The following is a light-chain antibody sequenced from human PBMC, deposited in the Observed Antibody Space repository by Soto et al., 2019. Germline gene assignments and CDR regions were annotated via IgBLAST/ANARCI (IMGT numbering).Light chain of an antibody. V-gene: IGKV1-39*01. CDR2: IAS. CDR3: QQTYSFPVT. Sequence: DIQMTQSPSSLSASVGDRVTITCRASQTVNKYINWYQQKPGDAPKLLIYIASGLQSGVPSRFNGSGSGTDFTLNINSLQTDDVASYFCQQTYSFPVTFGGGTKVEIK. CDR1: QTVNKY. J-gene: IGKJ4*01.